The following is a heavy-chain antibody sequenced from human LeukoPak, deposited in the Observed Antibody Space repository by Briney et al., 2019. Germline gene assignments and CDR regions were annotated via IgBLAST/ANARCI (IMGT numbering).Heavy chain of an antibody. D-gene: IGHD2-15*01. CDR1: GFTFSSSW. J-gene: IGHJ4*02. CDR3: ARDRNYCSGGICYDLFDY. Sequence: GGSLRLSCAASGFTFSSSWMNWVRQAPGKGLEWVANINQDGSEKSYVDSVKGRFTISRDNAKNSLHLQMNSLRAEDTAVYYCARDRNYCSGGICYDLFDYWGPGTLVTVSS. V-gene: IGHV3-7*04. CDR2: INQDGSEK.